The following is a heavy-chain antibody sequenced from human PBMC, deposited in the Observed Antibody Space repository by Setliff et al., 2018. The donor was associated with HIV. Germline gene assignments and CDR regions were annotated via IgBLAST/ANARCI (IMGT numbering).Heavy chain of an antibody. D-gene: IGHD3-22*01. CDR2: INPNTGVT. J-gene: IGHJ3*02. V-gene: IGHV1-2*06. CDR1: GYTFSGYY. CDR3: ASQFGAYDSSGYEHDAFNI. Sequence: ASVKVSCKASGYTFSGYYIHWVRQAPGQGFEWMGRINPNTGVTKFAQKFQGSVTMTRDTSISTAYMELRRLRSDDTAVYYCASQFGAYDSSGYEHDAFNIWGQGTMVTVSS.